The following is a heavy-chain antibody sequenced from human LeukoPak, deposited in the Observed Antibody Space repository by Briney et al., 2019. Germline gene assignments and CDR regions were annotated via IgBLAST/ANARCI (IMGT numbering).Heavy chain of an antibody. Sequence: PGGSLRLSCAASGFTFSSYEMNWVRQAPGKGLEWLSYISSSGSTIHYADSVKGRFTISRDNAKNSLYLQMNSLRGDDTAVYYCSRDATPQYSSGWVFFDYWGQGTLVTVSS. CDR1: GFTFSSYE. D-gene: IGHD6-19*01. V-gene: IGHV3-48*03. CDR3: SRDATPQYSSGWVFFDY. J-gene: IGHJ4*02. CDR2: ISSSGSTI.